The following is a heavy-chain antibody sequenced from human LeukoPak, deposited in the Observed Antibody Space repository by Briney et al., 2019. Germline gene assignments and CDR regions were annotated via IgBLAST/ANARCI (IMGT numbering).Heavy chain of an antibody. CDR2: INHSGST. Sequence: PSETLSRTCAVSGGSISSGGYYWSWIRQPPGKGLEWIGEINHSGSTNYNPSLKSRVTISVDTSKNQFSLKLSSVTAADTAVYYCARGLGIFWFDPWGQGTLVTVSS. CDR1: GGSISSGGYY. J-gene: IGHJ5*02. D-gene: IGHD2-15*01. V-gene: IGHV4-34*01. CDR3: ARGLGIFWFDP.